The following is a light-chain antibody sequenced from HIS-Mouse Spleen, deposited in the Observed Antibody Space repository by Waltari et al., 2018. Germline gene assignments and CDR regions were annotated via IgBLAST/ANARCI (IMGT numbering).Light chain of an antibody. CDR1: QGISSA. CDR2: DAS. V-gene: IGKV1-13*02. CDR3: QQFNSYPQDT. Sequence: AIQLTQSPSSLSASVGDRVPITCRASQGISSALAWYQQKPGKAPKLLIYDASSLESGVPSRFSGSGSGTDFTLTISSLQPEDFATYYCQQFNSYPQDTFGQGTKLEIK. J-gene: IGKJ2*01.